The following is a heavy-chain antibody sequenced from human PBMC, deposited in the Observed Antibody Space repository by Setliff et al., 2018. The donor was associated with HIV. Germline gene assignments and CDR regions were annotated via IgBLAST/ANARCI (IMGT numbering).Heavy chain of an antibody. V-gene: IGHV1-2*02. Sequence: GASVKVSCKASGYIFTGYYIHWVRQAPGQGLEWMGYINPNSGGTNYAEKFEGRVTMTRDTSIGTVYMELTRLKSDDTAVYYCARDRREMTTVTTGVFDIWGQGTMVTVSS. CDR1: GYIFTGYY. CDR2: INPNSGGT. J-gene: IGHJ3*02. CDR3: ARDRREMTTVTTGVFDI. D-gene: IGHD4-17*01.